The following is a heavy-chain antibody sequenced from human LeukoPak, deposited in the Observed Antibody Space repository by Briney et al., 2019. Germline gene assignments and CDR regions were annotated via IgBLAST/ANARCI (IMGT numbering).Heavy chain of an antibody. V-gene: IGHV1-69*04. CDR1: GGTFSSYA. CDR2: IIPILGIA. Sequence: SVKVSCKASGGTFSSYAISWVRQAPGQGLEWMGRIIPILGIANYAQKFQGRVTITADKSTSTAYMELSSLRSEDTAVYCCAKLLGYYYDSSGYPIDYWGQGTLVTVSS. J-gene: IGHJ4*02. D-gene: IGHD3-22*01. CDR3: AKLLGYYYDSSGYPIDY.